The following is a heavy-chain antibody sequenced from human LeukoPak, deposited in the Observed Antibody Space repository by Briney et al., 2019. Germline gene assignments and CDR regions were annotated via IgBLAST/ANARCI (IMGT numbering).Heavy chain of an antibody. J-gene: IGHJ4*02. CDR2: ISSDGSKT. Sequence: GGSLRLSCAVSGFTFSSYWMDWVRQVPGKGLVWVSRISSDGSKTAYADSVKGRFTISRDDAKNTMYLQMSSLRVEDTAVYYCAKRGDGGAWYDYWGQGILVIVSS. V-gene: IGHV3-74*01. CDR3: AKRGDGGAWYDY. CDR1: GFTFSSYW. D-gene: IGHD6-19*01.